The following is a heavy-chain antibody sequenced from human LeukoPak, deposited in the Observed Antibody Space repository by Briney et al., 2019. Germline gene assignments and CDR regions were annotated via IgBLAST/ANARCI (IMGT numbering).Heavy chain of an antibody. CDR2: INPNSGGT. J-gene: IGHJ4*02. CDR1: GYSFTGYY. D-gene: IGHD3-22*01. Sequence: GASVKVSCKASGYSFTGYYMHWVRQAPGQGLEWMGWINPNSGGTNYAQKFQGRVTMTRDTSISTAYMELSRLRSDDTAVYYCARDPDDSSGYYLDYWGQGTLVTVSS. CDR3: ARDPDDSSGYYLDY. V-gene: IGHV1-2*02.